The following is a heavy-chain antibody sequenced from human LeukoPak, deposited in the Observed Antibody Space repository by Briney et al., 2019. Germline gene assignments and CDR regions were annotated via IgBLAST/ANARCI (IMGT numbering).Heavy chain of an antibody. CDR2: ISYDGSNK. V-gene: IGHV3-30*18. CDR3: AKDFSVYYYDSRVSVY. J-gene: IGHJ4*02. D-gene: IGHD3-22*01. CDR1: GFTFSNYG. Sequence: GGSLRLSCAASGFTFSNYGMHWVRQDPGKGLEWVAFISYDGSNKYYADSVKGRFTISRDNSKNTLYLQMNSLRAEDTAVYYCAKDFSVYYYDSRVSVYWGQGTLVTVSS.